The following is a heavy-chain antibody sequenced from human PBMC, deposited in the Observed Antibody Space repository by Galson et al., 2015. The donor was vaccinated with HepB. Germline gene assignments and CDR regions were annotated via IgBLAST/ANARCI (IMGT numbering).Heavy chain of an antibody. J-gene: IGHJ4*02. CDR1: GFTFRGHS. CDR3: ARESEVSGWYFFDY. CDR2: VWYDGSNK. D-gene: IGHD6-19*01. V-gene: IGHV3-33*08. Sequence: SLRLSCAASGFTFRGHSMHWVRQAPGKGLDWVAVVWYDGSNKDYADSVRGRFTISRDNSKNTVYLQLNSLRAEDTAVYYCARESEVSGWYFFDYWGQGTLVTVSS.